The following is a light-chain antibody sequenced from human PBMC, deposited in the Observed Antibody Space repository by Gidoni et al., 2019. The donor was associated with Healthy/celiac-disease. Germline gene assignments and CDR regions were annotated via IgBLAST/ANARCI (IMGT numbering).Light chain of an antibody. CDR3: QQSYSTPLT. J-gene: IGKJ4*01. V-gene: IGKV1-39*01. CDR2: AAS. CDR1: QSISSY. Sequence: DIQMTQSPYSLSASVGDRVTITCRASQSISSYLHLYQQKPGKAPKLLIYAASSLQSGVPSRFCGSGSGSDFTLTISSLQPEDFATYYFQQSYSTPLTFXGXTKVGIK.